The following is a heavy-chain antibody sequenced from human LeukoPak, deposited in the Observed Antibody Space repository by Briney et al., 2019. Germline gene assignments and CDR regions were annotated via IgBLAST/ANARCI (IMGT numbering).Heavy chain of an antibody. CDR1: GGSFSGYY. J-gene: IGHJ4*02. CDR3: ARGLSSDRAAMDTAMDFDY. V-gene: IGHV4-34*01. D-gene: IGHD5-18*01. CDR2: VNHSGST. Sequence: SETLSLTCAVYGGSFSGYYWSWIRQPPGKGLEWIGEVNHSGSTNYNPSLKSRVTISVDTSKNQFSLKLSSVTAADTAVYYCARGLSSDRAAMDTAMDFDYWGQGTLVTVSS.